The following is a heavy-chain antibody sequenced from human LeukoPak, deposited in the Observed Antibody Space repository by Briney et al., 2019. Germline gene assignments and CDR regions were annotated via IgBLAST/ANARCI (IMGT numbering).Heavy chain of an antibody. CDR1: GGTFSSYA. Sequence: SVKVSCKASGGTFSSYAISWVRQAPGQGLEWMGGIIPIFGTANYAQKFQGRVTITTDESTSTAYMELSSLRSEDTAVYYCARDLAAAGSGGNWFDPWGQGTLVTVSS. J-gene: IGHJ5*02. CDR3: ARDLAAAGSGGNWFDP. V-gene: IGHV1-69*05. D-gene: IGHD6-13*01. CDR2: IIPIFGTA.